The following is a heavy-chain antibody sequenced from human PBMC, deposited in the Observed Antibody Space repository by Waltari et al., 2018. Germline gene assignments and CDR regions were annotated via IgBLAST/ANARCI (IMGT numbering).Heavy chain of an antibody. J-gene: IGHJ4*02. V-gene: IGHV3-23*01. CDR1: GFTFSSYA. Sequence: EVQLLESGGGLVQPGGSLRLSCAASGFTFSSYAMSWVRQAPGKGLEWVSAISGSGGSTYYADSVKGRFTISRDNSKNTLYLQMNSLRAEDTAVYYCAKDLPTTVVTPAEGGDYWGQGTLVTVSS. D-gene: IGHD4-17*01. CDR2: ISGSGGST. CDR3: AKDLPTTVVTPAEGGDY.